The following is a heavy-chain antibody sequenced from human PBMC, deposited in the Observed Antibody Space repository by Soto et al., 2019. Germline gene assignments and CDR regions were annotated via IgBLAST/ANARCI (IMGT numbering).Heavy chain of an antibody. CDR3: VRATIFGVVQISTPWYFDY. CDR1: GGSFSGYY. Sequence: SETLSLTCAVYGGSFSGYYWSWIRQPPGEGLEWIGEINHSGSTNYNPSLKSRVTISVDTSKNQFSLKLSSVTAADTAVYYCVRATIFGVVQISTPWYFDYWGQGTLVTVSS. D-gene: IGHD3-3*01. CDR2: INHSGST. J-gene: IGHJ4*02. V-gene: IGHV4-34*01.